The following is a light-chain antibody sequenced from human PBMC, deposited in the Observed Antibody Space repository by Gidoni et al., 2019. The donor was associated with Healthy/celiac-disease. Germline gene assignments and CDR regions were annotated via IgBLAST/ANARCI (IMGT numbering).Light chain of an antibody. CDR3: QQRSNWPPFT. CDR1: QSVSSY. J-gene: IGKJ3*01. Sequence: EIVLTQYPATLSLSPGERATLSCRASQSVSSYLAWYQQKPGQAPRLLIYDASNRATGIPARFSGSGSGTDFTLTISCLEPEDCAVYYCQQRSNWPPFTFGPGTKVDIK. V-gene: IGKV3-11*01. CDR2: DAS.